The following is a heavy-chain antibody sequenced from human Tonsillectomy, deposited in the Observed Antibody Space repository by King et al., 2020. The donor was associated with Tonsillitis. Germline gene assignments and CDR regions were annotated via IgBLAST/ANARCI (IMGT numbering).Heavy chain of an antibody. D-gene: IGHD3-3*01. J-gene: IGHJ6*02. CDR1: GFTFSSYS. CDR2: ISSSSSYI. CDR3: ARDDFWSGQYYYYGMDV. V-gene: IGHV3-21*01. Sequence: VQLVQSGGGLVKPGGSLRLSCAASGFTFSSYSMNWVRQAPGKGLEWVSSISSSSSYIYYADSVKGRFTISRDNAKNSLYLQMNSLRAEDTAVYYCARDDFWSGQYYYYGMDVWGQGTTVTVSS.